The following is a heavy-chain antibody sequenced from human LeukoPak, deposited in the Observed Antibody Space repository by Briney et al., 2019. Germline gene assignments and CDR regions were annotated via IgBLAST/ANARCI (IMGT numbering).Heavy chain of an antibody. CDR2: IKQDGSEK. J-gene: IGHJ1*01. CDR3: ARPAYDSSGLHH. D-gene: IGHD3-22*01. CDR1: GFIFSIYW. V-gene: IGHV3-7*01. Sequence: PGGSLRLSCAASGFIFSIYWMRWVRHAPGKGREWVANIKQDGSEKYYVDSVKGRFTMSRDNAKNSLYLQMNSLRAEGTAVYYCARPAYDSSGLHHWGQGTLVTVSS.